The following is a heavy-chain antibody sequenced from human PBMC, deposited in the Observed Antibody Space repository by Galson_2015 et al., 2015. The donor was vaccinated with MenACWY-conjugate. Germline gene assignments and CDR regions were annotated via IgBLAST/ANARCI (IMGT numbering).Heavy chain of an antibody. V-gene: IGHV3-15*01. CDR2: IKSKTDGGKI. Sequence: SLRLSCAGSAFTFSNAYMSWVRQAPGKGLEWVGRIKSKTDGGKIDYAAPVKGRFTISRDDSKNTLYLQMNSLKIEDTAVYYCTPPKPYSLRGLLSHFYMHFLRIESTFSVSS. J-gene: IGHJ6*03. CDR3: TPPKPYSLRGLLSHFYMHF. CDR1: AFTFSNAY. D-gene: IGHD2-15*01.